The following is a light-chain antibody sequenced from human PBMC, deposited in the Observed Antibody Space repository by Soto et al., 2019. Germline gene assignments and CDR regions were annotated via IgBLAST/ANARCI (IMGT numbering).Light chain of an antibody. Sequence: SYELTQPSSVSVAPGKTATISCGGNNIGSKSVHWYQQKPGQAPVLVIVNDSDRPSGIPERFSGSNSGNTATLTISRVEGGDEADYFCHLWDGTSDAVFGGGTKVTVL. CDR2: NDS. CDR3: HLWDGTSDAV. CDR1: NIGSKS. V-gene: IGLV3-21*04. J-gene: IGLJ3*02.